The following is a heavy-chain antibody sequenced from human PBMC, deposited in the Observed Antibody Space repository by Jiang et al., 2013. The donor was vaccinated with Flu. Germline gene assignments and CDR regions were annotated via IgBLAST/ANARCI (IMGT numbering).Heavy chain of an antibody. V-gene: IGHV3-48*03. CDR1: GFTFSSYE. CDR3: ARSREKTSFDY. Sequence: EVQLVESGGGLVQPGGSLRLSCAASGFTFSSYEMNWVRQAPGKGLEWVSYISSSGSTIYYADSVKGRFTISRDNAKNSLYLQMNSLRAEDTAVYYCARSREKTSFDYWGQGTLVTVSS. CDR2: ISSSGSTI. J-gene: IGHJ4*02.